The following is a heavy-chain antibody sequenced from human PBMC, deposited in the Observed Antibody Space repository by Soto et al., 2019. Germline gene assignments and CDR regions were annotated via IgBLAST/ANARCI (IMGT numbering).Heavy chain of an antibody. D-gene: IGHD2-15*01. CDR2: ISGSGGST. J-gene: IGHJ4*02. CDR3: ARIYCSGIGCYPY. Sequence: GGSLRLSCVASGFTFTTDAMSWVRQAPGKGLEWVSSISGSGGSTYYADSVKGRFTISRDNSKNTLYLRLNSLSVEDTAVYFCARIYCSGIGCYPYWGQGTLVTVSS. V-gene: IGHV3-23*01. CDR1: GFTFTTDA.